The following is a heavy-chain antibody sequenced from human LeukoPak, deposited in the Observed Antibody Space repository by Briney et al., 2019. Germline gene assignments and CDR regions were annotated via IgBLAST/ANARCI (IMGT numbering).Heavy chain of an antibody. Sequence: PGGSLRLSCAASGFTVTTTYMHWVRQAPGKGLVWVSRINSDGSYTSYADSVKGRFTDSRDNAKNTLFLQMNNLRAEDTAVYYCARRVYGDYFDSWGQGTVVTVSS. CDR3: ARRVYGDYFDS. V-gene: IGHV3-74*01. CDR2: INSDGSYT. CDR1: GFTVTTTY. D-gene: IGHD4-17*01. J-gene: IGHJ4*02.